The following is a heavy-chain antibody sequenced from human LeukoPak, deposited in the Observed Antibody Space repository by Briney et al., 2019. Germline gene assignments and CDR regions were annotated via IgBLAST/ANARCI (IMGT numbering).Heavy chain of an antibody. CDR3: AIIAQYGDYVDSFDS. D-gene: IGHD4-17*01. V-gene: IGHV1-8*01. CDR2: MNPNSGNT. J-gene: IGHJ3*02. Sequence: ASLKVSCKDSGYTFTSYDINWVRQATGQGLEWMGWMNPNSGNTGYAQKFQGRVTMTRNTSISTAYMKLSSLRSEHAAVYYCAIIAQYGDYVDSFDSGGQGTMVTASS. CDR1: GYTFTSYD.